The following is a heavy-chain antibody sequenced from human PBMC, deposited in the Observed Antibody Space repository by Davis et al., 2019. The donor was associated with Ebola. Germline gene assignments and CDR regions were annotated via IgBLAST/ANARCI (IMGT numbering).Heavy chain of an antibody. CDR3: IRHGDSNDY. J-gene: IGHJ4*02. D-gene: IGHD4-17*01. CDR1: GFTFSGSA. Sequence: GESLKISCAASGFTFSGSAMHWVRQASGKGLEWVGHIRSKPNSYATGYAASVKGRFTIARDDSKNTAYLQMNSMKTEDTAVYYCIRHGDSNDYWGQGTLVTVSS. V-gene: IGHV3-73*01. CDR2: IRSKPNSYAT.